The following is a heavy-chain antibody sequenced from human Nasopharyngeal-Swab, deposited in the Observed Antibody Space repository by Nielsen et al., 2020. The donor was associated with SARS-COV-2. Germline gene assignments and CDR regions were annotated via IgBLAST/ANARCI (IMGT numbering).Heavy chain of an antibody. CDR2: INPNSGGT. D-gene: IGHD2-15*01. J-gene: IGHJ4*02. Sequence: WVRQAPGQGLEWMGRINPNSGGTNYAQKFQGRVTMTRDTSISTAYMELSRLRSDDTAVYYCARDQRGPLGSDYWGQGTLVTRLL. CDR3: ARDQRGPLGSDY. V-gene: IGHV1-2*06.